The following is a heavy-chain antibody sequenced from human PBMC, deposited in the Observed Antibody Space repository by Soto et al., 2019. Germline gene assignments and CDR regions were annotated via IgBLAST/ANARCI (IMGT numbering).Heavy chain of an antibody. D-gene: IGHD4-17*01. J-gene: IGHJ3*02. CDR1: GGTFSSYA. CDR3: ARELDYGGNSLPFDI. CDR2: IIPIFGTA. Sequence: QVQLVQSGAEVKKPGSSVKVSCKASGGTFSSYAISWVRQAPGQGLEWMGGIIPIFGTANYAQKFQGRVTSXXAXSXTAAHMGLRSLRSEDTAVYYCARELDYGGNSLPFDIWGQGTMVAVSS. V-gene: IGHV1-69*05.